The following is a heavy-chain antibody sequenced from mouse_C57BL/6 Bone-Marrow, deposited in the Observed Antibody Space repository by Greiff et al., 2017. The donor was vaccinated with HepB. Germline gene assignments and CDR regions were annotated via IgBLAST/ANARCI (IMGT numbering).Heavy chain of an antibody. D-gene: IGHD3-3*01. CDR2: INPNNGGT. J-gene: IGHJ2*01. CDR3: ARRGTRGFDY. Sequence: EVKLVESGPELVKPGASVKIPCKASGYTFTDYNMDWVKQSHGKSLEWIGDINPNNGGTIYNQKFKGKATLTVDKSSSTAYMELRSLTSEDTAVYYCARRGTRGFDYWGQGTTLTVSS. CDR1: GYTFTDYN. V-gene: IGHV1-18*01.